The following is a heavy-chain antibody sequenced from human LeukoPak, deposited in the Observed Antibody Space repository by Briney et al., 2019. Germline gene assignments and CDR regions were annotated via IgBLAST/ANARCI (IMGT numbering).Heavy chain of an antibody. V-gene: IGHV3-23*01. Sequence: PGGSLRLSCAASGFTFSSYAMSWVRQAPGKGLEWVSAISGSGGSTYYADSVKGRFTISRDNSKNTLYLQMNSLRAEDTAVYYCATDTYSGGWLDYWGQGTLVTVSS. CDR2: ISGSGGST. D-gene: IGHD6-19*01. CDR1: GFTFSSYA. J-gene: IGHJ4*02. CDR3: ATDTYSGGWLDY.